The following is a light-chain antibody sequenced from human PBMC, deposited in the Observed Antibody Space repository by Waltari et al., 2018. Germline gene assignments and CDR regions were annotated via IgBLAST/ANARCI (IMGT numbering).Light chain of an antibody. CDR3: SSYTTSSAPGV. CDR1: ASDVGAYDF. J-gene: IGLJ1*01. CDR2: EVS. V-gene: IGLV2-14*01. Sequence: QSALTQPASVSGSPGQSITISCSGPASDVGAYDFVTWFQQHPGKAPHLIIYEVSNRPAGMSNRFAASKSGNTAALTISGRQAEDEADYYCSSYTTSSAPGVFGTGTRVTVL.